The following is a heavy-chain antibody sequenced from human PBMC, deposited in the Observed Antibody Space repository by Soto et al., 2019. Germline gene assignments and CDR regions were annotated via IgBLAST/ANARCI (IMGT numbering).Heavy chain of an antibody. D-gene: IGHD4-17*01. J-gene: IGHJ5*02. CDR2: MNPNSGNT. Sequence: ASVKVSCEASGYTFTSYDINWVRQATGQGLEYLGWMNPNSGNTAYVQKFQGRVTMTWDTSITTAYMELSSLRSEDTAVYFCARGIKYGAYSRWFDPWGQGTLVTVSS. V-gene: IGHV1-8*01. CDR3: ARGIKYGAYSRWFDP. CDR1: GYTFTSYD.